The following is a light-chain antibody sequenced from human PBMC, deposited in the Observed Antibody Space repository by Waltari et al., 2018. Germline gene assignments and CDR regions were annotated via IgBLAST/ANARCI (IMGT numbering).Light chain of an antibody. V-gene: IGLV3-19*01. J-gene: IGLJ2*01. CDR3: NSRDSSGNHLL. CDR1: SLRRYY. Sequence: SSELTQAPAVSVALGQTVRITCQGDSLRRYYANWYQQKPGRAPLLGIYGYNQRPSGIPDRFSGSDSGNTASLTITGAQAEDEADYYCNSRDSSGNHLLFGGGTKLTVL. CDR2: GYN.